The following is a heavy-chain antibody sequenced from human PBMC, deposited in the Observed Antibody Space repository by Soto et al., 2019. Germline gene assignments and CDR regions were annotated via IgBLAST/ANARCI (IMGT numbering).Heavy chain of an antibody. V-gene: IGHV5-51*01. D-gene: IGHD6-13*01. CDR2: IYPGDSDT. J-gene: IGHJ3*02. Sequence: PGESLKISCKGSGYSFSNYWIGWVRQMPGKGLEWMGIIYPGDSDTRYSPSFQGQVTISADKSITTAYLQWSSLKASDTAMYYCERVETTSTWLDGFDICGQGTLVTVSS. CDR1: GYSFSNYW. CDR3: ERVETTSTWLDGFDI.